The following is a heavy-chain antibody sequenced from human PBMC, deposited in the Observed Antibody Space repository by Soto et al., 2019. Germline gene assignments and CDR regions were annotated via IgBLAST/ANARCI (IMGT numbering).Heavy chain of an antibody. Sequence: SDTLSLTCAVYGGSFSVYYWSWIRQPPGKGLEWIGEINHSGSTNYNPSLKSRVTISVDTSKNQFSLKLSSVTAADTAVYYCARGRRLPFDWLFTYYFDYWGQGTLVTVSS. CDR1: GGSFSVYY. CDR3: ARGRRLPFDWLFTYYFDY. D-gene: IGHD3-9*01. J-gene: IGHJ4*02. CDR2: INHSGST. V-gene: IGHV4-34*01.